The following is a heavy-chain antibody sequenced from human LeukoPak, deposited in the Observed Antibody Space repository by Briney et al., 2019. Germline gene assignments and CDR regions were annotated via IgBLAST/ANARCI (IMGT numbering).Heavy chain of an antibody. CDR1: GGSISSYY. D-gene: IGHD6-13*01. J-gene: IGHJ4*02. CDR3: ARGGWDSSSWYSPYYFDY. CDR2: IYTSGST. V-gene: IGHV4-4*07. Sequence: SETLSLTCTVSGGSISSYYWSWIRQPAGKGLEWIGRIYTSGSTNYNPSLKSRVTMSVDTSKNQFSLKLSSVTAADTAVYYCARGGWDSSSWYSPYYFDYWGQGTLVTVSS.